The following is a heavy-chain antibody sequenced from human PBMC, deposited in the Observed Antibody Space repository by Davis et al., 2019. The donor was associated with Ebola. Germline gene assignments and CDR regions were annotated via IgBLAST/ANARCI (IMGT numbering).Heavy chain of an antibody. J-gene: IGHJ6*02. CDR3: AKSANSKYSSSADYYHGMDV. Sequence: GGSLRLSCAASGFTFSSYGMHWVRQAPGKGLEWVAVIWYDGSNKYYADSVKGRFTISRDNSKNTLYLQMNSLRDEDTAMYYCAKSANSKYSSSADYYHGMDVWGQGTAVTVAS. CDR2: IWYDGSNK. V-gene: IGHV3-33*08. D-gene: IGHD6-6*01. CDR1: GFTFSSYG.